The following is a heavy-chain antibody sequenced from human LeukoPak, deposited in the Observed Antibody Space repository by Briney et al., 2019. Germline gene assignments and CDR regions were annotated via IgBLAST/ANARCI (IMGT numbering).Heavy chain of an antibody. J-gene: IGHJ4*02. CDR1: GGSISSYY. Sequence: SETLSLTCTVSGGSISSYYWSWIRQPPGKGLEWIGYIYYSGSTNYNPSLKSRVTISVDTSKNQFSLKLSSVTAADTAVYYCARGYCSGGSCYLPIFDYWGQGTLVTVSS. CDR3: ARGYCSGGSCYLPIFDY. CDR2: IYYSGST. D-gene: IGHD2-15*01. V-gene: IGHV4-59*01.